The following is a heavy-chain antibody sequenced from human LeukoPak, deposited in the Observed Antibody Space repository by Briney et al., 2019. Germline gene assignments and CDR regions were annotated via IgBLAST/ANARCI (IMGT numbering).Heavy chain of an antibody. CDR3: AISPYSSNIDY. V-gene: IGHV4-59*01. Sequence: SETLSLTCTVSGGSISSYYWSWIRQPPGKGLEWIGYIYYSGSTNYNPSLKSRVTISVDTSKNQFSLKLSSVTAADTAVYYCAISPYSSNIDYWGQGTLVTVSS. J-gene: IGHJ4*02. D-gene: IGHD6-13*01. CDR1: GGSISSYY. CDR2: IYYSGST.